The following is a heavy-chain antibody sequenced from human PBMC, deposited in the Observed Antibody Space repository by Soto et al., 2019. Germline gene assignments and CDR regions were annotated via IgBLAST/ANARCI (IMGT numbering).Heavy chain of an antibody. CDR2: ISHDGSYK. D-gene: IGHD1-26*01. V-gene: IGHV3-30*18. CDR3: AKGLLAIVGTTLPRDAFNI. J-gene: IGHJ3*02. CDR1: GFSFTTYV. Sequence: GGSLRLSCAASGFSFTTYVMHWVRQAPGKGLEWVAVISHDGSYKYYGDAVKGRFTISRDTSKNAVYLEMNSLRPEDTAVYYRAKGLLAIVGTTLPRDAFNIWGQGTMVTVS.